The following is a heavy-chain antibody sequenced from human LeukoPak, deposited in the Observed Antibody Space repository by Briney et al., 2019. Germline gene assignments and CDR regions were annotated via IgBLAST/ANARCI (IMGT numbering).Heavy chain of an antibody. V-gene: IGHV4-30-2*01. D-gene: IGHD6-19*01. CDR3: ARVIRSSGPWDY. J-gene: IGHJ4*02. Sequence: SQTLSLTCTVSGGSISSGGYYWSWIRQPPGKGLEWIGYIYHSGSTYYNPSLKSRVTISVDRSKNQFSLKLSSVTAADTAVYYCARVIRSSGPWDYWGQGTLVTVSS. CDR1: GGSISSGGYY. CDR2: IYHSGST.